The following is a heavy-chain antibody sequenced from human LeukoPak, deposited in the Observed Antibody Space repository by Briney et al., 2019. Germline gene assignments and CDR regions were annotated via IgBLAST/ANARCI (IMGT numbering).Heavy chain of an antibody. CDR1: GFTFSSYG. V-gene: IGHV3-33*01. CDR3: AAEVGATAQFDY. J-gene: IGHJ4*02. D-gene: IGHD1-26*01. Sequence: PGGSLRLSCAASGFTFSSYGMHWVRQAPGKGLEWLAVIWYDGSNKYYADSVKGRVTISRDNSKNTLYLQMNSLRAEDTAVYYCAAEVGATAQFDYWGQGTLVTVSS. CDR2: IWYDGSNK.